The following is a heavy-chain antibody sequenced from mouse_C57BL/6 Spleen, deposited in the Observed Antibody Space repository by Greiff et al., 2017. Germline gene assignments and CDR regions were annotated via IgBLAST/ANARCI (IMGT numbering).Heavy chain of an antibody. CDR3: AGEYDASYYFDY. J-gene: IGHJ2*01. V-gene: IGHV1-64*01. D-gene: IGHD2-4*01. Sequence: QVQLQQPGAELVKPGASVKLSCKASCYTFTSYWMHWVKQRPGQGLEWIGMIHPNSGSTNYNEKFKSKATLTVDKSSSTAYMQLSSLTSEDSAVYYCAGEYDASYYFDYWGQGTTLTVSA. CDR2: IHPNSGST. CDR1: CYTFTSYW.